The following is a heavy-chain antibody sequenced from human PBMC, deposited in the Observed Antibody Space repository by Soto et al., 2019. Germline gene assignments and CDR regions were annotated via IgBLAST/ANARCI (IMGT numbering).Heavy chain of an antibody. CDR2: ISYGGSHK. V-gene: IGHV3-30*18. CDR3: AKEMFPRTVLDSSSPWGDF. Sequence: GGSLRLSCAASGFTISTYHLNWVRQAPGKGLEWVAVISYGGSHKYYAGSVKGRFTISRDDSKNTVYLQMNSLKTDDTAVYYCAKEMFPRTVLDSSSPWGDFWGRGSLVTVSS. D-gene: IGHD2-15*01. J-gene: IGHJ4*02. CDR1: GFTISTYH.